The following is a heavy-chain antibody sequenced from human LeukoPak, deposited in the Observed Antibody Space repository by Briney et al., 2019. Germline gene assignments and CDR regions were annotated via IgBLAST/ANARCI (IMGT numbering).Heavy chain of an antibody. CDR1: GGSISSYY. D-gene: IGHD6-13*01. CDR3: ARGKAGTEDY. Sequence: SETLSLTCTVSGGSISSYYWSWIRQPPGKGLEWIGCIYYSGSTNYNPSLKSRVTISVDTSKNQFSLKLSSVTAADTAVYYCARGKAGTEDYWGQGTLVTVSS. CDR2: IYYSGST. V-gene: IGHV4-59*01. J-gene: IGHJ4*02.